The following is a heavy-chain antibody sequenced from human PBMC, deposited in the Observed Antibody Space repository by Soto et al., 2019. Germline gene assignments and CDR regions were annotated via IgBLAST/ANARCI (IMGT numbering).Heavy chain of an antibody. V-gene: IGHV4-31*03. J-gene: IGHJ3*02. D-gene: IGHD2-15*01. CDR2: IYYSGST. CDR1: GGSISSGGYY. CDR3: ATSDCSGGSCYSVRTADAFDI. Sequence: PSETLSLTCTVSGGSISSGGYYWSWIRQHPGKGLEWIGYIYYSGSTYYNPSLKSRVTISVDTSKNQFSLKLSSVTAADTAVYYCATSDCSGGSCYSVRTADAFDIWGQGTMVTVSS.